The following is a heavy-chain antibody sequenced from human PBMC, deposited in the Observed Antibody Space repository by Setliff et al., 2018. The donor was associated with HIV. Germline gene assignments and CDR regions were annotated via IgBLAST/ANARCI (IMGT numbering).Heavy chain of an antibody. D-gene: IGHD3-10*01. V-gene: IGHV3-30-3*01. CDR3: ARASMVNWYFAD. J-gene: IGHJ2*01. CDR1: GFTFSSSA. Sequence: HPGGSLRLSCAASGFTFSSSAMHWVRQAPGKGLEWVAVLTYDGSDQYYTDSVKGRFTISRDSSQNTLFLQMNSLRSEDTAVYYCARASMVNWYFADWGRGTLVTVSS. CDR2: LTYDGSDQ.